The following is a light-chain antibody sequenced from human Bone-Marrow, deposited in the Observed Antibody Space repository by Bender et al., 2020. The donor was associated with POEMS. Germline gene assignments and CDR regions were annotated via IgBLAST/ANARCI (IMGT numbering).Light chain of an antibody. CDR1: SNNVGNQG. Sequence: QAGLTQPPSVSKDLRQTATLTCTGNSNNVGNQGAAWLQQHQGHPPKLLSYRSNNRPSGISERFSPSRSGNTASLTITGLQPEDEADYYCSAWDSSLNVWVFGGGTKLTVL. CDR3: SAWDSSLNVWV. V-gene: IGLV10-54*04. J-gene: IGLJ3*02. CDR2: RSN.